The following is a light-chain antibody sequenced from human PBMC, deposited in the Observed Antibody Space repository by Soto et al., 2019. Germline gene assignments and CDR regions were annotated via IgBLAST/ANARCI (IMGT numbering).Light chain of an antibody. CDR3: NSHTSGDFRV. V-gene: IGLV2-14*01. Sequence: QSVLAQPVSVSGSPGQSITISCTGTSSDVGRYNHVSWYQHHPGKAPKLIISEVSNRPSGVSNRFSGSKSGYTASLTISGLQAEDEADYYCNSHTSGDFRVFGTGTKVTVL. CDR2: EVS. CDR1: SSDVGRYNH. J-gene: IGLJ1*01.